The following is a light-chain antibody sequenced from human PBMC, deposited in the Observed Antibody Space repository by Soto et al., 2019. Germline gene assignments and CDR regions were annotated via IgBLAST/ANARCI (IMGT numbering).Light chain of an antibody. CDR2: DDS. V-gene: IGLV3-21*02. CDR3: QVWDIKSDVV. J-gene: IGLJ2*01. CDR1: NIGSKS. Sequence: SYELTQPPSVSVGPGQTARITCGGDNIGSKSVHWFHQKPGQAPVLVVFDDSDRPSGIPERFSGSNSGNTATLIINRVEAGDEADYYCQVWDIKSDVVFGGGTQLTVL.